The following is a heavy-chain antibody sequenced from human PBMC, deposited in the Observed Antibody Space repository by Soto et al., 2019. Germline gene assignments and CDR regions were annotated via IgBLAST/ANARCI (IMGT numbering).Heavy chain of an antibody. D-gene: IGHD3-10*01. V-gene: IGHV1-18*01. Sequence: ASVKVSCKASGYTSTSYGFSWVRQAPGQGLEWMGWISVYNGNTNYAQKLQDRVTMTTDTSTSTAYMELRSLRSDDTAVYYCARWMRGKYYDSGTYRVQNYFDYWG. CDR3: ARWMRGKYYDSGTYRVQNYFDY. CDR2: ISVYNGNT. CDR1: GYTSTSYG. J-gene: IGHJ4*01.